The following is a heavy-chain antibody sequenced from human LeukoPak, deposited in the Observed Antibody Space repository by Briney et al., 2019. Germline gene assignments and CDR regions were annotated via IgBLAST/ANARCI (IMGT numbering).Heavy chain of an antibody. CDR2: TYYRSKWYN. V-gene: IGHV6-1*01. CDR1: GDSVSSNNAA. D-gene: IGHD6-13*01. Sequence: SQTLSLTCAISGDSVSSNNAAWNWIRQSPSRCLEWLGRTYYRSKWYNDYAISVKSRITIKPDTSKNQFSLQLNSVTPEDTAVYYCARVQDTSSFYFDYWGQGNLVTVSS. CDR3: ARVQDTSSFYFDY. J-gene: IGHJ4*02.